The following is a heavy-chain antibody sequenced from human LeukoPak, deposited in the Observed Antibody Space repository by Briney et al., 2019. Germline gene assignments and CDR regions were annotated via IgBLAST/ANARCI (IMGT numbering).Heavy chain of an antibody. D-gene: IGHD3-16*01. V-gene: IGHV3-23*01. CDR2: ISGSGGST. Sequence: GGSLRLSCAASGFTFSSYAMSWVRQAPGKGLEWVSAISGSGGSTYYADSVKGRFTISRDSSKNTLYLQLNSLGVDDTAVYYCAPSWGGGNVDYWGQGTLVTVSS. CDR1: GFTFSSYA. J-gene: IGHJ4*02. CDR3: APSWGGGNVDY.